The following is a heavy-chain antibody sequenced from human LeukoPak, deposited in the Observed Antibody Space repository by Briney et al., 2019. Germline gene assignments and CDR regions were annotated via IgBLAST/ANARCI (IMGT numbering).Heavy chain of an antibody. V-gene: IGHV3-23*01. CDR1: RFTFSDYT. CDR3: ARDRRATPMYFFDF. Sequence: PGGSLRLSCAASRFTFSDYTMSCVRHLPGRGLEWVSGIRHSGVDSSYADSVKGRFTISRDNSKNMLYLQMNSLRDDDTGVYYCARDRRATPMYFFDFWGQGTPVTVSS. J-gene: IGHJ4*02. D-gene: IGHD3-9*01. CDR2: IRHSGVDS.